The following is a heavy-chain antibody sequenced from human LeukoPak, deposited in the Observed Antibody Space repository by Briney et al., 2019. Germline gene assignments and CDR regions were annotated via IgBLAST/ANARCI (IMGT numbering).Heavy chain of an antibody. Sequence: KASETLSLTCTVSGGSISSGGYYWSWIRQHPGKGLEWIGYIYYSGSTYYNPSLKSRVIISVDTSKNQFSLKLNSVTAADTAVYYCAISSLGGVVPLRWGQGTLVTVSS. CDR1: GGSISSGGYY. CDR3: AISSLGGVVPLR. D-gene: IGHD3-3*01. V-gene: IGHV4-31*03. CDR2: IYYSGST. J-gene: IGHJ4*02.